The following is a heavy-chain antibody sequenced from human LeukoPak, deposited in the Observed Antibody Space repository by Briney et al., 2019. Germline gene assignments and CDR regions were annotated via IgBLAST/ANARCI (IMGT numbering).Heavy chain of an antibody. CDR2: INSDGSST. V-gene: IGHV3-74*01. Sequence: PGGSLRLSCAASGFTFRNYWMHWVRQAPGKGLVWVSRINSDGSSTTYVDSVKGRFTISRDNAKNTLYLQMNSLGAEDTAVYYCARDGSGWSNLLDPWGQGTLVTVPP. CDR3: ARDGSGWSNLLDP. CDR1: GFTFRNYW. J-gene: IGHJ5*02. D-gene: IGHD6-13*01.